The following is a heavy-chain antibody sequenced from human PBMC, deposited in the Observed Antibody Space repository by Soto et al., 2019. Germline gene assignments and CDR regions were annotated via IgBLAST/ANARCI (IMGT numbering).Heavy chain of an antibody. CDR3: AREGTHYGDYELYYYGMDV. Sequence: GGSLRLSCAASGFTFSDHYMDWVRQAPGKGLEWVGRTRNKANSYTTEYAASVKGRFTISRDDSKNSLYLQMNSLQTEDTAVYYCAREGTHYGDYELYYYGMDVWGQGTTVTVSS. CDR2: TRNKANSYTT. J-gene: IGHJ6*02. D-gene: IGHD4-17*01. CDR1: GFTFSDHY. V-gene: IGHV3-72*01.